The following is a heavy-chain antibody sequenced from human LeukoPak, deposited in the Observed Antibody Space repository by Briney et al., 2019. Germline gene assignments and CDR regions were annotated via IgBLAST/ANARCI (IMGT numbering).Heavy chain of an antibody. J-gene: IGHJ3*02. V-gene: IGHV3-64*01. CDR1: GFSFSSYA. Sequence: PGRSLRLSCAASGFSFSSYAMHWVRQAPGKGLEYVSAISSHGGSTYYANSVKGRFTISRDNSKNTLYLQMGSLRADDMAVYYCARAVEQLVTRTDAFDIWGQGTMVTVSS. CDR3: ARAVEQLVTRTDAFDI. D-gene: IGHD6-13*01. CDR2: ISSHGGST.